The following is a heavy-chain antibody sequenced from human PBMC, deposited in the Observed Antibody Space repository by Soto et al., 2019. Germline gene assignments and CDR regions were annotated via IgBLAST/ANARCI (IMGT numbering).Heavy chain of an antibody. V-gene: IGHV1-2*04. J-gene: IGHJ3*02. CDR3: ATDHTPRRYRGSCIGAFDI. Sequence: ASVKVSCKASGYTFTGYYMHWFRQARGQGLERMGWINPNSGGRNYAQKFQGWVTMTREKSISTAYMELSRLRSDDTAVYYCATDHTPRRYRGSCIGAFDIWG. D-gene: IGHD1-26*01. CDR1: GYTFTGYY. CDR2: INPNSGGR.